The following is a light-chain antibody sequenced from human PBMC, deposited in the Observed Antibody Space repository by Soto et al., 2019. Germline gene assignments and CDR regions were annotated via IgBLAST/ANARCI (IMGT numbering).Light chain of an antibody. CDR1: SSDVGGYNY. CDR2: DVS. CDR3: SSYTSSSTPVV. Sequence: QSALTPPASVSGSPGQSITISCTGTSSDVGGYNYVSWYQQHPGKAPKLMIYDVSNLPSGVSHRFSGSKSGNTASLTISGLKAEDEADYYCSSYTSSSTPVVFGGGTKLTVL. V-gene: IGLV2-14*01. J-gene: IGLJ2*01.